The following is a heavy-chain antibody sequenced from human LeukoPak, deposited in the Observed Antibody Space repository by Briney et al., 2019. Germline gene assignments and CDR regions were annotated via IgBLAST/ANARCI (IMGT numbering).Heavy chain of an antibody. D-gene: IGHD3-22*01. Sequence: QPGRSLRLSCAASGFTFSRHWMTWVRQAPGKGLEWVANIKHDGSEKNYVDSVKGRFTISRDNAKNSLYLQMNSLRAEDTAVYYCATPLDYFDMSDSHQGGDWGQGTLATVSS. V-gene: IGHV3-7*03. CDR2: IKHDGSEK. CDR3: ATPLDYFDMSDSHQGGD. J-gene: IGHJ4*02. CDR1: GFTFSRHW.